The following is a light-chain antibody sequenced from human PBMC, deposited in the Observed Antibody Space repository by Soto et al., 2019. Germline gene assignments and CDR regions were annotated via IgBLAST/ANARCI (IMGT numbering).Light chain of an antibody. J-gene: IGKJ4*01. CDR2: AAS. V-gene: IGKV1-12*02. Sequence: DIQMTQAPSFVSAFVGDRVTITCRASQVISSWLAWYQQKPGKAPKLLIYAASSLQSGVPSRFSGSESGTDFTLTISSLQPEDSATYYCQQLNSYPSALTFGGGTKVEIK. CDR1: QVISSW. CDR3: QQLNSYPSALT.